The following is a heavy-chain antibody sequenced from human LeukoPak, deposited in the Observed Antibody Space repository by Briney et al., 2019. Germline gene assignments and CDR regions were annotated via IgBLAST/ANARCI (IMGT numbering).Heavy chain of an antibody. V-gene: IGHV3-7*01. Sequence: GGSLRLSCAGPGFTLSSYWMSWVRQAPGKGLEWVANINQDGSEKYYPDSVKGRLTISRDTAKNSLYLQMNSLRAEDTAVYYCAGGQNYFDYWGQGTLVTVSS. J-gene: IGHJ4*02. CDR3: AGGQNYFDY. CDR2: INQDGSEK. CDR1: GFTLSSYW.